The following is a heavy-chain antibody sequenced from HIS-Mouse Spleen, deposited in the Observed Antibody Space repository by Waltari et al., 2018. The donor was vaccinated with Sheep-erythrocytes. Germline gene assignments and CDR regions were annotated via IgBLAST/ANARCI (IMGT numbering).Heavy chain of an antibody. CDR1: GFSLSTIGVG. D-gene: IGHD3-9*01. V-gene: IGHV2-5*01. CDR3: GVLRYFDWLY. J-gene: IGHJ4*02. Sequence: QITLKESGPTLVKPTQTLTLTCHFSGFSLSTIGVGVGWIRQPPGKALEWLALIYWNDDKRYSPSLKSRLTITKDTSKNQVVLTMTNMDPVDTATYYCGVLRYFDWLYWGQGTLVTVSS. CDR2: IYWNDDK.